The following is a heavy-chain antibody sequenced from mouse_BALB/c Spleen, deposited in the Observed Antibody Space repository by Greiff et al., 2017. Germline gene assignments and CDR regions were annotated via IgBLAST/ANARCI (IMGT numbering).Heavy chain of an antibody. V-gene: IGHV1S81*02. CDR2: INPSNGRT. J-gene: IGHJ3*01. CDR1: GYTFTSYW. CDR3: ARGGTGTGFAY. Sequence: QVQLQQPGAELVKPGASVKLSCKASGYTFTSYWMHWVKQRPGQGLEWIGEINPSNGRTNYNEKFKSKATLTVDKSSSTAYMQLSSLTSEDSAVYYCARGGTGTGFAYWGQGTLVTVSA. D-gene: IGHD4-1*01.